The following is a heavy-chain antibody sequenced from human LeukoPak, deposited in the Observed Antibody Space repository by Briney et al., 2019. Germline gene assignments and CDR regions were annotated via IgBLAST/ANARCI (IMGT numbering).Heavy chain of an antibody. V-gene: IGHV3-7*01. J-gene: IGHJ5*02. D-gene: IGHD2-21*01. CDR1: GFTFSSYG. CDR3: AREHIVVAFGH. Sequence: GRSLRLSCAASGFTFSSYGMHWVRQAPGKGLEWVANIKQDGSEKYYVDSVKGRFTISRDNAKNSLYLQMNSLRAEDTAVYYCAREHIVVAFGHWGQGTLVTVSS. CDR2: IKQDGSEK.